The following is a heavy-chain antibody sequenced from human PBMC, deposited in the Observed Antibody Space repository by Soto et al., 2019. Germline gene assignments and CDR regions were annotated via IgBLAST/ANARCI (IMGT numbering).Heavy chain of an antibody. J-gene: IGHJ4*02. V-gene: IGHV4-39*01. CDR1: GGSISSSSYY. CDR2: IYYSGST. CDR3: ARLCVYSSGWYLEYYFDY. Sequence: ETLSLTCTVSGGSISSSSYYWGWIRQPPGKGLEWIGSIYYSGSTYYNPSLKSRVTISVDTSKNQFSLKLSSVTAADTAVYYCARLCVYSSGWYLEYYFDYWGQGTLVTVSS. D-gene: IGHD6-19*01.